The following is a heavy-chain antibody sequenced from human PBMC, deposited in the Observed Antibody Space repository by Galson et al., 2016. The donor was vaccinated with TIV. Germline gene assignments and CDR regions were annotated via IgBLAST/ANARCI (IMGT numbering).Heavy chain of an antibody. D-gene: IGHD2-15*01. CDR1: GFTFSSFG. CDR3: ASGVVAHSYYFYGKDV. Sequence: SLRLSCAASGFTFSSFGMHWVRQAPGKGLEWVALIRYDGSRRYYADSVKGRFTISRDDSKNTLYLQMNGLRRDDSAVYYCASGVVAHSYYFYGKDVWGQGTTVTVS. V-gene: IGHV3-30*02. J-gene: IGHJ6*02. CDR2: IRYDGSRR.